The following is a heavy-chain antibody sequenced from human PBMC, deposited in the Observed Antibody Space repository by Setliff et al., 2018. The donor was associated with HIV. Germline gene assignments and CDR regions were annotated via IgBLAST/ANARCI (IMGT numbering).Heavy chain of an antibody. Sequence: SETLSLTCAVSGDSIGTYSWHWLRQPPGKGLEWIGYIYGSGSTGYNPSLTSTVYMELSSLRYEDTAVYYCAKRAVQDGTVTSSNWFESWGQGTLVTVSS. D-gene: IGHD1-7*01. J-gene: IGHJ5*01. CDR1: GDSIGTYS. CDR2: IYGSGST. CDR3: SSNWFES. V-gene: IGHV4-4*09.